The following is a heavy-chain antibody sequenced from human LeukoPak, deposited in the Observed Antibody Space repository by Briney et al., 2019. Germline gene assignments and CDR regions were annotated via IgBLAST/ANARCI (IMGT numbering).Heavy chain of an antibody. V-gene: IGHV3-23*01. D-gene: IGHD5-24*01. Sequence: GGTLRLSCEASGFTFSTYGINWVRQAPGKGLEWVSAISGSGGSTYYADSVKGRFTISRDNSKNTLWLQMNSLKGEDTAVYYCAKDSRGMATPPGDYWGQGTLVTVSS. CDR3: AKDSRGMATPPGDY. CDR2: ISGSGGST. CDR1: GFTFSTYG. J-gene: IGHJ4*02.